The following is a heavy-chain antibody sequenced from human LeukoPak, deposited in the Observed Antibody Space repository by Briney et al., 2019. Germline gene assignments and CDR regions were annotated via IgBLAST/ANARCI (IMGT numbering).Heavy chain of an antibody. Sequence: ATVKISCKVSGYTFTDYYMHWVQQAPGKGLEWMGLVDPEDGETIYAEKFQGRVTTTADTSTDTAYMELSSLRSEDTAVYYCATGPGIAARGGAFDIWGQGTMVTVSS. D-gene: IGHD6-6*01. CDR1: GYTFTDYY. CDR2: VDPEDGET. CDR3: ATGPGIAARGGAFDI. V-gene: IGHV1-69-2*01. J-gene: IGHJ3*02.